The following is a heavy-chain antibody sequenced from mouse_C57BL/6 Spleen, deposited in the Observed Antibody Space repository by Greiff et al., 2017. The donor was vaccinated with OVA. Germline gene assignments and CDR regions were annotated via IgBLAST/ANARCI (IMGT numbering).Heavy chain of an antibody. CDR2: ISSGSSTI. V-gene: IGHV5-17*01. CDR3: SGEGLRRYFDV. CDR1: GFTFSDYG. J-gene: IGHJ1*03. D-gene: IGHD1-2*01. Sequence: EVKVVESGGGLVKPGGSLKLSCAASGFTFSDYGMHWVRQAPEKGLEWVAYISSGSSTIYYADTVKGRFTISSDNAKNTLFLQMTSLRSEDTAMYYCSGEGLRRYFDVWGTGTTVTVSS.